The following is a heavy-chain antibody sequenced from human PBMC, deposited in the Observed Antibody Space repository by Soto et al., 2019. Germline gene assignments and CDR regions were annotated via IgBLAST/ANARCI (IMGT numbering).Heavy chain of an antibody. J-gene: IGHJ5*02. V-gene: IGHV5-51*01. Sequence: GESLKISCTGVGYSFTSYWIGWVRQMPGKGLEWMGIIYPGDSDTRYSPSFQGQVTISADKSITTAYLQWSSLKASDTAMYYCARGYCTTTICDPWFDPWGQGTLVTVSS. CDR1: GYSFTSYW. CDR3: ARGYCTTTICDPWFDP. CDR2: IYPGDSDT. D-gene: IGHD2-2*01.